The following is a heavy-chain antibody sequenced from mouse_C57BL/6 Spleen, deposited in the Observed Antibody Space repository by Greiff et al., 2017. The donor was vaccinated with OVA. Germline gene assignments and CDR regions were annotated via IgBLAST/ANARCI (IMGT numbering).Heavy chain of an antibody. CDR1: GYTFTSYW. V-gene: IGHV1-69*01. D-gene: IGHD1-1*01. Sequence: QVQLQQSGAELVMPGASVKLSCKASGYTFTSYWMHWVKQRPGQGLEWIGEIDPSDSYTNYNQKFKGKSTLTVDKSSSTAYMQLSSLTSEDSAVYYCARCSVVDQAWFAYWGQGTLVTVSA. CDR2: IDPSDSYT. CDR3: ARCSVVDQAWFAY. J-gene: IGHJ3*01.